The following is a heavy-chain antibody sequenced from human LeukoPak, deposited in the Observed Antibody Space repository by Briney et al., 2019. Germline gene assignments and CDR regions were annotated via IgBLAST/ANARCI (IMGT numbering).Heavy chain of an antibody. J-gene: IGHJ4*02. CDR2: IRYDGSNE. CDR1: GFTFSSYT. D-gene: IGHD3-22*01. V-gene: IGHV3-30*02. CDR3: AKSGWDSSGYTSPFFDY. Sequence: GGSLRLSCAASGFTFSSYTMHWVRQAPGKGLEWVTFIRYDGSNEYYADSVKGRFTISRDNSKDTLYLQMNSLRAEDSALYYCAKSGWDSSGYTSPFFDYWGQGTLVTVSS.